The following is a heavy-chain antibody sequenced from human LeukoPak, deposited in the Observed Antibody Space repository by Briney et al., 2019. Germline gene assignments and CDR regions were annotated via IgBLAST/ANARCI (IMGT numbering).Heavy chain of an antibody. D-gene: IGHD3-10*01. CDR2: VYSSGAT. Sequence: SDTLSLTCTVSDASVTTYSWSCLRQPAGKALEWIGRVYSSGATKYNPPLKSRVTISADTSKNQFSLKLPSVTAADTAVYYCARDHYGSGSYKAYFDYWGHGIQVTVSS. CDR1: DASVTTYS. CDR3: ARDHYGSGSYKAYFDY. J-gene: IGHJ4*01. V-gene: IGHV4-4*07.